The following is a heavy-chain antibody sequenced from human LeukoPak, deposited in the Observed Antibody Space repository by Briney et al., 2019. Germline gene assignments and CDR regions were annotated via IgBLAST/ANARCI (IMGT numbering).Heavy chain of an antibody. CDR3: ARSYSGSYAPTY. D-gene: IGHD1-26*01. CDR2: IYTSGST. V-gene: IGHV4-61*02. J-gene: IGHJ4*02. Sequence: SQTLSLTCTVSGGSISSGSYYWSWIRQPAGKGVEWIGRIYTSGSTNYNPSLKSRVTISVDTSKNQFSLKLSSVTAADTAVYYCARSYSGSYAPTYWGQGTLVTVSS. CDR1: GGSISSGSYY.